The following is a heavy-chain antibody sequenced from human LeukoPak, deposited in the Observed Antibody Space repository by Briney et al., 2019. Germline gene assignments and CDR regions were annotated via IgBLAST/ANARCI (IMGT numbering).Heavy chain of an antibody. Sequence: GGSLRLSCSVSGFTFSTYVMHWVRQAPGKGLEHVSAISSNGDNTYYADSVKGRFTISRDNSKNTLYLQMSSLRADDTAVYYCVRGTGYWGQGTLVTVSS. CDR3: VRGTGY. J-gene: IGHJ4*02. V-gene: IGHV3-64D*06. CDR1: GFTFSTYV. CDR2: ISSNGDNT.